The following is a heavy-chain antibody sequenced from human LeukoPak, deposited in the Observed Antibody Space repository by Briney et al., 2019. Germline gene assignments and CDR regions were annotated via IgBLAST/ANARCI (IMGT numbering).Heavy chain of an antibody. J-gene: IGHJ4*02. D-gene: IGHD3-10*01. CDR3: ARDLSYYGSGIDF. CDR2: ITSSSSTL. Sequence: GGSLRLSCAASGFTFSDYYMSWFRQAPGKGLEWVAYITSSSSTLYYADSVKGRFTISRDNAKNSLHLQINSLRAEDTAVYYCARDLSYYGSGIDFWGQGTLVTVSS. V-gene: IGHV3-11*04. CDR1: GFTFSDYY.